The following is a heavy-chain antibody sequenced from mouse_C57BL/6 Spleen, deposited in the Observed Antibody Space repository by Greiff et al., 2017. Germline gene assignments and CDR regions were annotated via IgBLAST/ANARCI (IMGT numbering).Heavy chain of an antibody. CDR2: IDPSDSDT. J-gene: IGHJ3*01. CDR1: GYTFTSYW. CDR3: ARRGHYGGFAY. V-gene: IGHV1-52*01. D-gene: IGHD1-2*01. Sequence: VQLQQPGAELVRPGSSVKLSCKASGYTFTSYWMHWVKQRPIQGLEWIGNIDPSDSDTHYNQKFTDKATLTVDKSSSTAYMQLSRLTSEDSAVYYCARRGHYGGFAYWGQGTLVTVSA.